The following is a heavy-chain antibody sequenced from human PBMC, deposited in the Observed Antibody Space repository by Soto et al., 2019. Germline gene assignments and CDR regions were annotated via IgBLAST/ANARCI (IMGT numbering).Heavy chain of an antibody. J-gene: IGHJ3*02. V-gene: IGHV3-30-3*01. CDR1: VFTFSSYA. CDR2: ISYDGSNK. D-gene: IGHD1-26*01. Sequence: GGSLSLSCAASVFTFSSYAMHWVRQAPGKGLEWVAVISYDGSNKYYADSVKGRFTISRDNSKNTLYLQMNSLRAEDTAVYYCAREVGATTGAFDIWGQGTMVTV. CDR3: AREVGATTGAFDI.